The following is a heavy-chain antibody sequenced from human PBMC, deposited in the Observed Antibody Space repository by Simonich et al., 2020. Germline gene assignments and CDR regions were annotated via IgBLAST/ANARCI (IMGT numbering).Heavy chain of an antibody. CDR1: GYTFTSYG. CDR2: LSAYNGNT. J-gene: IGHJ3*02. V-gene: IGHV1-18*01. Sequence: QVQLVQSGAEVKKPGASVKVSCKASGYTFTSYGISWVRQAPGQGLEGMGWLSAYNGNTTYAQKLQGRVTMTTDTSTSTAYLELRSLRSDDTAVYYCARSTTGTTAFDIWGQGTMVTVSS. CDR3: ARSTTGTTAFDI. D-gene: IGHD1-1*01.